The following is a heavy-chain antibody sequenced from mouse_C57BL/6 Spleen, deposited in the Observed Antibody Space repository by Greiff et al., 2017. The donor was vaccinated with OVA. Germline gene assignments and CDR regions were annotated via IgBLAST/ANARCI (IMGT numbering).Heavy chain of an antibody. J-gene: IGHJ3*01. CDR1: GFTFSSYA. CDR2: ISDGGSYT. D-gene: IGHD1-1*01. Sequence: EVQGVESGGGLVKPGGSLKLSCAASGFTFSSYAMSWVRQTPEKRLEWVATISDGGSYTYYPDNVKGRFTISRDNAKNNLYLQMSHLKSEDTAMYYCARDPDYYGSRSWFAYWGQGTLVTVSA. CDR3: ARDPDYYGSRSWFAY. V-gene: IGHV5-4*01.